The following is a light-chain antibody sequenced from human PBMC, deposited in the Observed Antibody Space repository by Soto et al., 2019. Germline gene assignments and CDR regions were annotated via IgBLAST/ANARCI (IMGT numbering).Light chain of an antibody. Sequence: IVMTQTPDSLAVSLGARATINCKSSPSTLSSANNKNQLAWYQHKVGQPPRLLIYWASTRESGVPDRFSGSESVTDVTLTNSILQAEDVAIYSGQQSYTTPLTVGGGTKVEI. J-gene: IGKJ4*02. CDR2: WAS. V-gene: IGKV4-1*01. CDR3: QQSYTTPLT. CDR1: PSTLSSANNKNQ.